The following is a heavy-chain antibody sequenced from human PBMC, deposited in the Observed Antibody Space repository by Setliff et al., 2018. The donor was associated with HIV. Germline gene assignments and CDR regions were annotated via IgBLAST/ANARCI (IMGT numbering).Heavy chain of an antibody. V-gene: IGHV1-69*13. J-gene: IGHJ4*02. D-gene: IGHD2-21*02. Sequence: GASVKVSCKSSGGIFTTSSINWMRQVPGQGLGWMGGFNPIFTSPDYAQKFQDRITMTADESTSTAYMELRSLTSEDTAVYFCARGVRVTVVQRASSLDFWGQGTLVTVSS. CDR3: ARGVRVTVVQRASSLDF. CDR2: FNPIFTSP. CDR1: GGIFTTSS.